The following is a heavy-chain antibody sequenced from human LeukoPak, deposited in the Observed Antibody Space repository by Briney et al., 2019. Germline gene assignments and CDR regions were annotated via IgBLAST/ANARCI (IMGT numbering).Heavy chain of an antibody. CDR3: ARHDL. Sequence: SETLSLPFSVSGGSINRSGYYWGWLRPPPGKGLEWIGSIYYSGYTYYNPSLKRRVTISVDKSENQFSLRLNSVTAADTAVYYCARHDLWGQGTLVTVSS. CDR2: IYYSGYT. J-gene: IGHJ4*02. CDR1: GGSINRSGYY. V-gene: IGHV4-39*01.